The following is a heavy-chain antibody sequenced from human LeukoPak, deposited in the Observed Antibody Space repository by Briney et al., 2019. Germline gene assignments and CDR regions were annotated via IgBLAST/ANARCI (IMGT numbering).Heavy chain of an antibody. CDR2: INYNGNT. CDR1: GDSISTDY. V-gene: IGHV4-59*08. D-gene: IGHD3-22*01. CDR3: ARHAGSYYTYNFDY. J-gene: IGHJ4*02. Sequence: SETLSLTCIVSGDSISTDYWSWIRQSPGKGLEWIGYINYNGNTEYNPSLRSRVTISVDTSKNQFSLKLSSVTAADTAVYYCARHAGSYYTYNFDYWGQGTLVTVSS.